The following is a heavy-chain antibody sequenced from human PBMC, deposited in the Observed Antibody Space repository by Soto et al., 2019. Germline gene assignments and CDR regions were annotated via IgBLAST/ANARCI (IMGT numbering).Heavy chain of an antibody. Sequence: GGSLRLSCAASGFAFPNAWMNWVRQAPGKGLEWVGRIKSTIDGGTTDYAEPVKGRFAISRDDSKNTAYLQMNSLKTEDTAVYYCTRLVEQKSGYSDYWGLGTLVTVSS. D-gene: IGHD1-26*01. CDR3: TRLVEQKSGYSDY. V-gene: IGHV3-15*07. J-gene: IGHJ4*02. CDR2: IKSTIDGGTT. CDR1: GFAFPNAW.